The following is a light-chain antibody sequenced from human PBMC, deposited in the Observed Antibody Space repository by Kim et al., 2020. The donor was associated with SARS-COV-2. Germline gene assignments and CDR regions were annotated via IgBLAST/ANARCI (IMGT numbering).Light chain of an antibody. CDR2: IISDGSH. Sequence: SFRLTSPLRSGPSNYAIAWHHQHPEQGHRSLMRIISDGSHSNGDGLPDRFSGSTAGAARYLTISSLPSEDAADYYCPTWGTDIYVIFGGGTQLTVL. CDR3: PTWGTDIYVI. CDR1: SGPSNYA. V-gene: IGLV4-69*01. J-gene: IGLJ2*01.